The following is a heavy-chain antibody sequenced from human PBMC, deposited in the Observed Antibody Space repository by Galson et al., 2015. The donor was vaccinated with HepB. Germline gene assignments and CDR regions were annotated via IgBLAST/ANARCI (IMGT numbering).Heavy chain of an antibody. CDR1: GFTFSSYS. CDR2: ISSSSSTI. Sequence: SLRLSCAASGFTFSSYSMNWVRQAPGKGLEWVSYISSSSSTIYYADSVKGRFTISRDNAKNSLYLQMNGLRAEDTAVYYCARDNGDYYYYYYGMDVWGQGTTVTVSS. J-gene: IGHJ6*02. CDR3: ARDNGDYYYYYYGMDV. V-gene: IGHV3-48*04. D-gene: IGHD4-17*01.